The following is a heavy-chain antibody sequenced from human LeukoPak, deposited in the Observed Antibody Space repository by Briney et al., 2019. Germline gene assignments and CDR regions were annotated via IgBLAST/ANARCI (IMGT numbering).Heavy chain of an antibody. D-gene: IGHD2-15*01. V-gene: IGHV1-69*05. J-gene: IGHJ4*02. CDR1: GGTFSSYA. CDR3: ATILPHCNGGSCPWPFDY. Sequence: SVKVSCKASGGTFSSYAISWVRQAPGQGLEWMGGIIPIFGTANYAQKFQGRVTITTDESTSTAYMELSSLRSEDTAVYYCATILPHCNGGSCPWPFDYWGQGTLVTVSS. CDR2: IIPIFGTA.